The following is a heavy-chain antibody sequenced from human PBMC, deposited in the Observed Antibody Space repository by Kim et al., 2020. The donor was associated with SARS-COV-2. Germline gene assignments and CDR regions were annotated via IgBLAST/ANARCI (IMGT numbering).Heavy chain of an antibody. CDR2: INAGNGNT. D-gene: IGHD2-15*01. CDR3: AREYCSGGSCLDEGMDV. CDR1: GYTFTSYA. Sequence: ASVMVSCKASGYTFTSYAMHWVRQAPGQRLEWMGWINAGNGNTKYSQKFQGRVTITRDTSASTAYMELSSLRSEDTAVYYCAREYCSGGSCLDEGMDVWGQGTTVTVSS. J-gene: IGHJ6*02. V-gene: IGHV1-3*01.